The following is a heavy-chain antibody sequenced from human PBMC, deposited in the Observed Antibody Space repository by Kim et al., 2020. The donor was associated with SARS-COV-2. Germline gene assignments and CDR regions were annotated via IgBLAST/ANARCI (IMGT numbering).Heavy chain of an antibody. D-gene: IGHD3-3*01. CDR2: ISYSGST. Sequence: SETLSLTCTVSGGSISTTNYFWGWIRQPPGKGLEWIATISYSGSTYYNPSLKSRVTISVDTSKNQFSLKLSSVTAADTAVYYCARPPRGISRRTFDIWGPGTMVTVSS. CDR3: ARPPRGISRRTFDI. CDR1: GGSISTTNYF. V-gene: IGHV4-39*01. J-gene: IGHJ3*02.